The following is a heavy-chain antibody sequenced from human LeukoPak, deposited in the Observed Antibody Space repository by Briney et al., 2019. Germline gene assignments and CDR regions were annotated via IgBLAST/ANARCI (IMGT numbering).Heavy chain of an antibody. J-gene: IGHJ4*02. CDR3: ARVPIVGYYFDY. CDR1: EYTFTGYY. Sequence: ASVKVSCKASEYTFTGYYMHWVRQAPGQGLEWMGWINPNSGGTNYAQKFQGRVTMTRDTSISTAYMELSRLRSDDTAVYYCARVPIVGYYFDYWGQGTLVTVSS. CDR2: INPNSGGT. D-gene: IGHD1-26*01. V-gene: IGHV1-2*02.